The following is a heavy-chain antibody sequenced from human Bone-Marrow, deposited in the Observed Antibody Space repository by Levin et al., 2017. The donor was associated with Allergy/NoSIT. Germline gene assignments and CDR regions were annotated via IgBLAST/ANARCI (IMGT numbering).Heavy chain of an antibody. V-gene: IGHV3-30*03. J-gene: IGHJ4*02. D-gene: IGHD1-1*01. CDR3: ARTGGNHRHEFDS. CDR2: LSYDGTTE. Sequence: GESLKISCVGSGFTFENHGIHWVRQAPGKGLEWVSVLSYDGTTEYYADSVKGRLTSSRDNSKNTVYLQIQRLTADDTAVYYCARTGGNHRHEFDSWGQGILVTVSS. CDR1: GFTFENHG.